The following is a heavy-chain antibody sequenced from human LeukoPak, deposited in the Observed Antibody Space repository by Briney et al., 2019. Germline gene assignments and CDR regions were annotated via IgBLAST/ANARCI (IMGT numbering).Heavy chain of an antibody. CDR1: GYTFTGYY. CDR2: INPNSGGT. V-gene: IGHV1-2*02. CDR3: ARARWELPYYYYYMDV. D-gene: IGHD1-26*01. J-gene: IGHJ6*03. Sequence: ASVKVSCKASGYTFTGYYMHWVRQAPGQGLEWMGWINPNSGGTNYAQKFQGRVTMTSGTSISTAYMELSRLRSDDTAVYYCARARWELPYYYYYMDVWGKGTTVTVS.